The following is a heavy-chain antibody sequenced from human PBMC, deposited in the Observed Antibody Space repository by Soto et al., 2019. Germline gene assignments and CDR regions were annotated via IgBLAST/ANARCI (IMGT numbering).Heavy chain of an antibody. CDR1: GGTISSSNW. CDR3: ASRHSSPYFDY. Sequence: SETLSLTCAVSGGTISSSNWWSWVRQPPGKGLEWIGESYHSGSTYYNPSLKSRVTISVDTSKNQFSLKLNSVTAADTAVYYCASRHSSPYFDYWGQGTLVTVSS. V-gene: IGHV4-4*02. D-gene: IGHD6-13*01. J-gene: IGHJ4*02. CDR2: SYHSGST.